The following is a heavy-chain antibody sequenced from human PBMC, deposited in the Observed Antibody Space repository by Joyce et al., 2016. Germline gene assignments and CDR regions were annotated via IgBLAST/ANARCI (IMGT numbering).Heavy chain of an antibody. CDR3: AKEGFSCSGGVCDYWLDP. J-gene: IGHJ5*02. V-gene: IGHV1-2*06. Sequence: QVQLVQSGAEVKKPGASVKVSCKGSGYTFTGYYMHWVGQAPGRGLEGKGRINPKSGNTNYAQKFQGRVTMTRDTSITTAYMELSSLRSDDTAVYYCAKEGFSCSGGVCDYWLDPWGQGTLVTVSS. CDR2: INPKSGNT. CDR1: GYTFTGYY. D-gene: IGHD2-8*02.